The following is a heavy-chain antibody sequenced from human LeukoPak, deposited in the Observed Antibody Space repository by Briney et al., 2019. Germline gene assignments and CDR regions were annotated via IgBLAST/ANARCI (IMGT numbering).Heavy chain of an antibody. J-gene: IGHJ4*02. CDR2: IKSKTDGGTT. CDR3: TTDTPAAGSGY. Sequence: TGGSLRLSCAASGFTFSNAWMSWVRQAPGKGLEWVGRIKSKTDGGTTDYAAPVKGRFTISRDDSKNTLYLQMNSLKTEDTAVYYCTTDTPAAGSGYWGQGTLVTVSS. CDR1: GFTFSNAW. V-gene: IGHV3-15*01. D-gene: IGHD2-15*01.